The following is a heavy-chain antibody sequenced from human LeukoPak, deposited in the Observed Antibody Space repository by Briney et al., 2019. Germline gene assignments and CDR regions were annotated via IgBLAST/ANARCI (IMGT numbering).Heavy chain of an antibody. Sequence: GGSLRLSCAASGFTLSSYAMHWVRQAPGKGLEWVAVISYDGSNKYYADSVKGRFTISRDNSKNTLYLQMNSLRAEDTAVYYCARGPTGEVPFDYWGQGTLVTVSS. V-gene: IGHV3-30-3*01. J-gene: IGHJ4*02. D-gene: IGHD7-27*01. CDR2: ISYDGSNK. CDR3: ARGPTGEVPFDY. CDR1: GFTLSSYA.